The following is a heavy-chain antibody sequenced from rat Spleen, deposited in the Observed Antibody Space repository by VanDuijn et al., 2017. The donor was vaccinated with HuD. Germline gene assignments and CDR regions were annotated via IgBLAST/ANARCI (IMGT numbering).Heavy chain of an antibody. J-gene: IGHJ2*01. CDR3: ARSPGYGYPWYFDY. V-gene: IGHV5-17*01. CDR1: GLSFSNYD. CDR2: IIYDGSRT. D-gene: IGHD1-6*01. Sequence: EVQLVESGGGLVQPGRSLKFSCAASGLSFSNYDMAWVRQAPKKGLEWVATIIYDGSRTFYRDSVKGRFTISRDNAKSTLFLQLNSVTTEDTATYYCARSPGYGYPWYFDYWGQGVMVTVSS.